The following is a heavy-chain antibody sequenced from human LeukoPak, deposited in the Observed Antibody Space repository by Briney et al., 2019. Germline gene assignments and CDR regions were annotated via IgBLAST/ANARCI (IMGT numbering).Heavy chain of an antibody. D-gene: IGHD3-22*01. V-gene: IGHV3-23*01. CDR1: GFTFSSSA. J-gene: IGHJ1*01. Sequence: GGSLRLSCAASGFTFSSSAMSWVRQTPSKGLEWLSSITGDGVTTYYADSVKGRFTISRDNAKNTVSLQMNSLRAEDTGVYYCARAPSEIGGYYPEYFRHWGQGTLVTVSS. CDR2: ITGDGVTT. CDR3: ARAPSEIGGYYPEYFRH.